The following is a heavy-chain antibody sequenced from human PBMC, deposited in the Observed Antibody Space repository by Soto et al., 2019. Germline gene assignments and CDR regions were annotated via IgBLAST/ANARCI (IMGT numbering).Heavy chain of an antibody. CDR3: ARGALLAGHNYFALDV. CDR1: GDSFNNDG. J-gene: IGHJ6*02. D-gene: IGHD3-10*01. CDR2: IIPHFGPA. V-gene: IGHV1-69*06. Sequence: QVQLVQSGAEVKKPGSSVKVSCKASGDSFNNDGVNWVRQAPGQGLEWVGGIIPHFGPAKYPQKFQGRATITADTPTNTVFMELLSLTSDDTAIYYCARGALLAGHNYFALDVWGQGTSVTVSS.